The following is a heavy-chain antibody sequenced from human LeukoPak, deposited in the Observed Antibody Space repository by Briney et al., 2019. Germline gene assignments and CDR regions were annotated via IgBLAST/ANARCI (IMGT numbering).Heavy chain of an antibody. D-gene: IGHD2-21*02. V-gene: IGHV3-21*01. CDR3: ARDGEVVVTAFYFDY. CDR1: GFTFSSYS. CDR2: ISSSSSSYI. J-gene: IGHJ4*02. Sequence: PGGSLRLSCAASGFTFSSYSMNWVRQAPGKGLEWVSSISSSSSSYIYYADSVKGRFTISRDNAKNSLYLQMNSLRAEDTAVYYCARDGEVVVTAFYFDYWGQGTLVTVSS.